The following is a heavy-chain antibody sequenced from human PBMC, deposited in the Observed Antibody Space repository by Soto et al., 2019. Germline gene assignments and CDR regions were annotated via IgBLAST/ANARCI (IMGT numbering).Heavy chain of an antibody. Sequence: QLHLQESGPGLVKPSETLSLTCTVSGDSFSTSNYYWGWIRQPPGKGLEWIGNIFYGGSTGVTYYPPSLTSRVITSVDTSKTHLSLKLKSITAADTAVYFCARRGGGDSLFDAWGQGKMVTVSS. D-gene: IGHD4-17*01. CDR2: IFYGGSTGVT. CDR1: GDSFSTSNYY. CDR3: ARRGGGDSLFDA. J-gene: IGHJ5*02. V-gene: IGHV4-39*01.